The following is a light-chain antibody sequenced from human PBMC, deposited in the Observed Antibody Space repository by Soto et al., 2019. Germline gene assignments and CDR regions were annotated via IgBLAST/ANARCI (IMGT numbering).Light chain of an antibody. CDR3: QQYYDTPYT. CDR1: QSVLYSPNKKNY. CDR2: WAS. J-gene: IGKJ2*01. Sequence: DIVMTQSPDSLAVSLGERATINCKSSQSVLYSPNKKNYLAWYRQKSGQPPELLIYWASTRESGVADRFSGSGSETDFTLTISSLQAEDVAVYYCQQYYDTPYTFGQGTKLEIK. V-gene: IGKV4-1*01.